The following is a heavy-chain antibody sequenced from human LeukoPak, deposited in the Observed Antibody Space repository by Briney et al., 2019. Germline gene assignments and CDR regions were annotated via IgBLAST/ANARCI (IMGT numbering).Heavy chain of an antibody. CDR2: INPSGGST. V-gene: IGHV1-46*01. CDR1: GGTFSSYA. J-gene: IGHJ5*02. D-gene: IGHD2-2*01. Sequence: ASVKVSCKASGGTFSSYAISWVRQAPGQGLEWMGIINPSGGSTSYAQKFQGRVTMTRDTSTSTVYMELSSLRSEDTAVYYCARGGDIVVVPAATWGQGTLVTVSS. CDR3: ARGGDIVVVPAAT.